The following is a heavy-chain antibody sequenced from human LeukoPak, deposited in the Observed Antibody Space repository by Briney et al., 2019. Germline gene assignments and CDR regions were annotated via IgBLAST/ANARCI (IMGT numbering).Heavy chain of an antibody. CDR2: LSSSGGGT. Sequence: GGSLRLSCAASGFTFCNFAMSWVRQAPGKGLDWVSTLSSSGGGTYYADTVRGRFTISRDTPKNTLYLQMNSLGAQDTAVYFCAILSGLNKAHYYMDVWGKGTTVTVSS. CDR1: GFTFCNFA. J-gene: IGHJ6*03. D-gene: IGHD6-25*01. CDR3: AILSGLNKAHYYMDV. V-gene: IGHV3-23*01.